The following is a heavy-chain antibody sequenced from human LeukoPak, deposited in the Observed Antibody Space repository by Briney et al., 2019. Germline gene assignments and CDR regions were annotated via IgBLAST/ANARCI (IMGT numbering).Heavy chain of an antibody. Sequence: GESLKISCKGSGYSFTSYWIGWVRQMPGKGLEWMGIIYPGDSDTRYSPSFQGQVTISADKSISTAYLQWSSLKASDTAMYYCARHGNSSKYYYYYMDVWGKGTTVTVSS. D-gene: IGHD6-13*01. CDR1: GYSFTSYW. J-gene: IGHJ6*03. CDR2: IYPGDSDT. V-gene: IGHV5-51*01. CDR3: ARHGNSSKYYYYYMDV.